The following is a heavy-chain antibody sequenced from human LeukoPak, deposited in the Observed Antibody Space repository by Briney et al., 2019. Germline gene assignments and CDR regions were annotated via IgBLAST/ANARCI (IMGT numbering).Heavy chain of an antibody. CDR2: INTDGSST. J-gene: IGHJ4*02. D-gene: IGHD3-3*01. CDR1: GFTFSSYW. Sequence: PGGSLRLSCAASGFTFSSYWMHWVRQAPGKGLVWVSRINTDGSSTSYADSVKGRFTISRDNAKNTLYLQMNSLRAEDTAVYYCAKGGLRFLEWFDLDYWGQGTLVTVSS. CDR3: AKGGLRFLEWFDLDY. V-gene: IGHV3-74*01.